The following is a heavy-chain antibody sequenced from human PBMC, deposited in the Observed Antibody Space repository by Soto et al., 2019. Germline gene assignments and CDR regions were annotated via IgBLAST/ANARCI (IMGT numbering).Heavy chain of an antibody. Sequence: QVQLVESGGGVVQPGRSLRLSCAASGFTFSSYGMHWVRQAPGKGLEWAAVIWYDGSNKYDADSVKGRFTISRDNSKNTLYLQMNSLRAEDTAVYYCARAGYSGYDAFDIWGQGTMVTVSS. CDR1: GFTFSSYG. D-gene: IGHD5-12*01. CDR2: IWYDGSNK. J-gene: IGHJ3*02. CDR3: ARAGYSGYDAFDI. V-gene: IGHV3-33*01.